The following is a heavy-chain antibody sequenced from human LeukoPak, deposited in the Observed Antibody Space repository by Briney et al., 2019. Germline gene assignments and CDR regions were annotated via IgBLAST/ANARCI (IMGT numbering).Heavy chain of an antibody. D-gene: IGHD3-3*01. V-gene: IGHV4-39*07. Sequence: PSETLSLTCTVSGGSISSSGYYWGWIRQPPGKGLEWIGSIYYSGSTYYNPSLKSRVTMSVDTSRNQFSLKLTSVTAADTAIYYCAREFSWSGFFDYWGQGTLGTVSS. J-gene: IGHJ4*02. CDR1: GGSISSSGYY. CDR2: IYYSGST. CDR3: AREFSWSGFFDY.